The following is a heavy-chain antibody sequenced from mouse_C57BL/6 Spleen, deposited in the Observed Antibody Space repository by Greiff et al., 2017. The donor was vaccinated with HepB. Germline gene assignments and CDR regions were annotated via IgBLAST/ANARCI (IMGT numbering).Heavy chain of an antibody. D-gene: IGHD4-1*01. CDR2: ISYDGSN. V-gene: IGHV3-6*01. CDR3: ARIWDGWYFDV. J-gene: IGHJ1*03. CDR1: GYSITSGYY. Sequence: EVKVEESGPGLVKPSQSLSLTCSVTGYSITSGYYWNWIRQFPGNKLEWMGYISYDGSNNYNPSLKNRISITRDTSKNQFFLKLNSVTTEDTATYYCARIWDGWYFDVWGTGTTVTVSS.